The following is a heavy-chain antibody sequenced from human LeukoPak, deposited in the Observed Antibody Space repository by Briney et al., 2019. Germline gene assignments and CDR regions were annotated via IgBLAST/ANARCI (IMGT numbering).Heavy chain of an antibody. CDR2: IYYSGNT. J-gene: IGHJ4*02. Sequence: SETLSLTCTVSGGSISGSSYYWGWIRQPPGKGLEWIGSIYYSGNTYYNPSLKSRVTISVDTSKNQFSLKLSSVTAADTAVYYCARALRGAAHHFDYWGQGTLVTVSS. D-gene: IGHD6-6*01. CDR3: ARALRGAAHHFDY. V-gene: IGHV4-39*01. CDR1: GGSISGSSYY.